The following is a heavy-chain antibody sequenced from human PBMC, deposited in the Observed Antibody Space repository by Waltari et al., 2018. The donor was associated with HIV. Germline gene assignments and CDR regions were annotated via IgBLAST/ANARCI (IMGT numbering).Heavy chain of an antibody. CDR3: ARDFGYCDSSTGYTYYAMDV. J-gene: IGHJ6*02. CDR2: INPNNGDT. D-gene: IGHD2-2*03. V-gene: IGHV1-2*02. Sequence: QVKLVQSGAEVKKPAASVKDSGKTSGNIFSGHYIHWVRQVTEQGLEWRGCINPNNGDTNFAQNYRGRVSLTRDTSVSTAYMEVGNLRSDDTAVYYCARDFGYCDSSTGYTYYAMDVWGQGTTVTVSS. CDR1: GNIFSGHY.